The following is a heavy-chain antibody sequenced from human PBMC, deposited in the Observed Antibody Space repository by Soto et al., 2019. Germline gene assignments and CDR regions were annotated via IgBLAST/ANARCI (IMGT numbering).Heavy chain of an antibody. CDR1: GGSVSSGSYY. D-gene: IGHD6-13*01. V-gene: IGHV4-61*01. Sequence: QVQLQESGPGLVKPSETLSLTCTVSGGSVSSGSYYWSWIRQPPGKGLEWIGYIYYSGSTNYNPPLKSRVTISVDTSKNQFSLKLSSVTAADTAVYYCAPFPAGSSSWNPPFDPWGQGTLVTVSS. CDR2: IYYSGST. CDR3: APFPAGSSSWNPPFDP. J-gene: IGHJ5*02.